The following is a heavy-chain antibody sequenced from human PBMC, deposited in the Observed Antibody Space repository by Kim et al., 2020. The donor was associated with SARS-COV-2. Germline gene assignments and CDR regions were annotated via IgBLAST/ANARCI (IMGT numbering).Heavy chain of an antibody. J-gene: IGHJ4*02. CDR3: ARGGLWLPYYFDY. Sequence: AQKCQGRVTITADESTSTAYMELSSLRSEDTAVYYCARGGLWLPYYFDYWGQGTLVTVSS. D-gene: IGHD5-18*01. V-gene: IGHV1-69*01.